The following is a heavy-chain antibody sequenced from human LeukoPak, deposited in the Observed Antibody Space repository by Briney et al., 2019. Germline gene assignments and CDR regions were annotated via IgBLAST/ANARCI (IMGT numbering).Heavy chain of an antibody. CDR3: ASYSGSYDDAFDI. CDR1: GGTFSSYA. V-gene: IGHV1-69*05. Sequence: GASVKVSCKASGGTFSSYAISWVRQAPGQGLGWMGGIIPIFGTANYAQKFQGRVTITTDESTSTAYMELSSLRSEDTAVYYCASYSGSYDDAFDIWGQGTMVTVSS. J-gene: IGHJ3*02. D-gene: IGHD1-26*01. CDR2: IIPIFGTA.